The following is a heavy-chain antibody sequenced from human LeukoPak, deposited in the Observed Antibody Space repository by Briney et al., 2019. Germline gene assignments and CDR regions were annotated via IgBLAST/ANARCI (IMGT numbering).Heavy chain of an antibody. J-gene: IGHJ4*02. Sequence: PGGSLRLSCAASGFTFDQYAMHWVRQVPGKGLEWVSAISGSGGSTYYADSVKGRFTISRDNSKNTLYLQMNSLRAEDTAVYYCAKDPVRWFHSFDYWGQGTLVTVSS. CDR3: AKDPVRWFHSFDY. D-gene: IGHD4-23*01. CDR2: ISGSGGST. V-gene: IGHV3-23*01. CDR1: GFTFDQYA.